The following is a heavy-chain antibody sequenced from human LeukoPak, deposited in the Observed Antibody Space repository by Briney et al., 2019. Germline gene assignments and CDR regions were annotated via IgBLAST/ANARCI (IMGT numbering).Heavy chain of an antibody. CDR1: GFTVSSNY. V-gene: IGHV3-53*01. D-gene: IGHD6-13*01. CDR2: IYSGGST. Sequence: GGSLRLSCAASGFTVSSNYMSWVRQAPGKGLEWVSVIYSGGSTYYADSVKGRFTISRDNSKNTLYLQMNSLRAEDTAVYYCARGAIAAAGNFDYWGQGTLVTVSS. CDR3: ARGAIAAAGNFDY. J-gene: IGHJ4*02.